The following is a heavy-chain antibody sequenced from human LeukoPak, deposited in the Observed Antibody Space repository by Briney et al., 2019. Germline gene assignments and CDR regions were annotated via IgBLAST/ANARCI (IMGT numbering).Heavy chain of an antibody. CDR2: ISPYNGNT. CDR1: GYTFTSYG. V-gene: IGHV1-18*01. CDR3: ARDRQYGY. D-gene: IGHD4-11*01. J-gene: IGHJ4*02. Sequence: ASVKVSCKASGYTFTSYGISWVRQAPGQGLEWMGWISPYNGNTNYAPKLQSRLTMTTDTSTSTAYMELRSLRSDDTAAYYCARDRQYGYWGQGTLVTVSS.